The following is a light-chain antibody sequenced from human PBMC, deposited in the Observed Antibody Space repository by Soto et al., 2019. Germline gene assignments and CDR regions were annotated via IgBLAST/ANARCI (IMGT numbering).Light chain of an antibody. CDR1: QGVSSY. CDR3: LQDYNYQWT. V-gene: IGKV3D-11*01. Sequence: ELVSPRSPGTRSLSPGESATLSCRASQGVSSYLAWYQQNPGQAHRLLIYDAYNRATGITARFSGSGPGTDFTLTISSMQPEDFASYYCLQDYNYQWTCGQGTRGDIK. CDR2: DAY. J-gene: IGKJ1*01.